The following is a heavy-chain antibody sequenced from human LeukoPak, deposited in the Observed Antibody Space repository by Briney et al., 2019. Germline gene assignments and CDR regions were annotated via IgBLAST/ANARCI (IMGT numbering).Heavy chain of an antibody. D-gene: IGHD1-1*01. Sequence: GGSLRLSCAASGFTFSSYDMNWVRQAPGKGLEWVSYIHSSGGTIYYADSVKGRFTISRDSAKNSVYLRMNSLRAEDTALYYCARKLTGTTYFDCWGQRTLVTVSS. J-gene: IGHJ4*02. CDR1: GFTFSSYD. CDR3: ARKLTGTTYFDC. V-gene: IGHV3-48*03. CDR2: IHSSGGTI.